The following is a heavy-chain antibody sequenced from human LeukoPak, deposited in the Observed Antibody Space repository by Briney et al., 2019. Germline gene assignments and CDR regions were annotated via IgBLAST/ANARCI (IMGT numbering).Heavy chain of an antibody. D-gene: IGHD6-13*01. J-gene: IGHJ4*02. CDR1: GFTFSSYA. CDR2: ISGSGGST. V-gene: IGHV3-23*01. CDR3: AKSASITWYSSSRYQGYFDY. Sequence: GGSLRLSCAASGFTFSSYAMSWVRQAPGKGLEWVSAISGSGGSTYYADSVKGRFTISRDNSRNTLYLQMNSLRAEDTAVYYCAKSASITWYSSSRYQGYFDYWGQGTPVTVSS.